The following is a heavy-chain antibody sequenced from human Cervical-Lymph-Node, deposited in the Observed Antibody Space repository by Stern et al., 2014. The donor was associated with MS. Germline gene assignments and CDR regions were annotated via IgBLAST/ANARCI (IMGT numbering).Heavy chain of an antibody. CDR3: ARDPLQLWPLFDY. Sequence: QLVQSGAEVKTPGASLKVSCKTSGYTFTSSYMHWVRQAPGGQGLEWMGSIDPSDGTTSYAQKFQDRVSMTRDTSTSTFYLSLSNLRSEDTAVYYCARDPLQLWPLFDYWGQGTLVTVSS. CDR2: IDPSDGTT. CDR1: GYTFTSSY. J-gene: IGHJ4*02. D-gene: IGHD1-1*01. V-gene: IGHV1-46*01.